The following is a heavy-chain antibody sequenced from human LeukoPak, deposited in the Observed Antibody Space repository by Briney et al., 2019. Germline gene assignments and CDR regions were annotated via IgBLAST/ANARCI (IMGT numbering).Heavy chain of an antibody. CDR3: ARDTPCSGGSCYLVPWFDP. J-gene: IGHJ5*02. CDR1: GGSISSYY. CDR2: IDTSGST. Sequence: SETLSLTCTVSGGSISSYYWSWIRQPAGKGLEWSGRIDTSGSTNYNPSLKSRVTMSVDTSKNQFSLKLSSVTAADTAVYYCARDTPCSGGSCYLVPWFDPWGQGTLVTVSS. D-gene: IGHD2-15*01. V-gene: IGHV4-4*07.